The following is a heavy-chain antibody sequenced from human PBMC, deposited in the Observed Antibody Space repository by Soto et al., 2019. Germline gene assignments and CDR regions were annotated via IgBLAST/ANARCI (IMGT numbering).Heavy chain of an antibody. CDR3: ARERQWEPIPY. CDR1: GYTFSNYG. V-gene: IGHV1-18*01. CDR2: VSGYNRNT. J-gene: IGHJ4*02. D-gene: IGHD1-26*01. Sequence: QVQLVQSGAEVKRPGASVKVSCQTSGYTFSNYGVTWVRQAPGQGPEWVGWVSGYNRNTNYAQKFQDRVPLTTDTSWRTAYMDVSGLRSHDSAIDSCARERQWEPIPYLGQGTQVTVSS.